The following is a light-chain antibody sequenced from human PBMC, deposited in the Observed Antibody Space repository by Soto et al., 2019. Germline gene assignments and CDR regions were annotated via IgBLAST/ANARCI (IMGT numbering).Light chain of an antibody. Sequence: DVVMTQSPLSLTVALGQPASISCRSSQSLVYSDGNTYLNWFHQRPGQSPRRLIYKVSNRDSGVPDRFSGSGSSADFTLQISRVEAEDVGVYYCMQATHQYTFGQGTKLEIK. CDR2: KVS. J-gene: IGKJ2*01. CDR3: MQATHQYT. V-gene: IGKV2-30*01. CDR1: QSLVYSDGNTY.